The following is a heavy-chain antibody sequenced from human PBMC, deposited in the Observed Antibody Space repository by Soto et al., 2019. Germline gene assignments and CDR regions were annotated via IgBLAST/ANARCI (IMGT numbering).Heavy chain of an antibody. CDR1: GHSLPELS. J-gene: IGHJ4*02. CDR2: IIAYFGKV. Sequence: GSVKVPCKVSGHSLPELSIHWVRQGPGQGLEWMGWIIAYFGKVNYAQKFRGRVTMTTDTSTSSAYLEVRSLRSDDTAVYYCARSGSSWNLREFDSWGQGTLVTVSS. V-gene: IGHV1-18*01. D-gene: IGHD6-13*01. CDR3: ARSGSSWNLREFDS.